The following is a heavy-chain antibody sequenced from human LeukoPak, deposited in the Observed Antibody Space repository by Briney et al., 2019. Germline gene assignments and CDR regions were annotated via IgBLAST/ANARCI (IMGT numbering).Heavy chain of an antibody. CDR3: ARIAGELKIFDY. V-gene: IGHV3-23*01. D-gene: IGHD1-26*01. J-gene: IGHJ4*02. CDR1: GFTFSSYA. Sequence: GGSLRLSCAASGFTFSSYAMSWVRQAPGKGLEWVSGISGNGGGTYYAGSVKGRFTISRDDSKNTLYLQMNSLRAEDTAVYYCARIAGELKIFDYWGQGTLVTVSS. CDR2: ISGNGGGT.